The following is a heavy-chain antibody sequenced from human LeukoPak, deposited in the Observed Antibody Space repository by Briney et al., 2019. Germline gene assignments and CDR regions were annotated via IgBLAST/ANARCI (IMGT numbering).Heavy chain of an antibody. D-gene: IGHD3-22*01. CDR1: GFTFSSYA. V-gene: IGHV3-64*01. J-gene: IGHJ4*02. Sequence: GGSLRLSCSASGFTFSSYAMHWVRQAPGKGLEYVSVISSNGGSTYYANSVKGRFTISRDNSKNTLYLQMGSLRAEDMAVYYCARGYYDSSGYYEGYYFDYWGQGTLVTVSS. CDR2: ISSNGGST. CDR3: ARGYYDSSGYYEGYYFDY.